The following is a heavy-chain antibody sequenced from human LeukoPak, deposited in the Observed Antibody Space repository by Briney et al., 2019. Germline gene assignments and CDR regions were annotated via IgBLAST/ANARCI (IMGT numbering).Heavy chain of an antibody. V-gene: IGHV3-33*06. CDR1: GFTFSSYG. CDR3: AKDRGGIAARLPDY. Sequence: GGSLRLSCAASGFTFSSYGMHWVRQAPGKGLEWVAVIWYDGSNKYYADSVKGRFTISRDNSKNTLYLQMNSLRAEDTAVYYCAKDRGGIAARLPDYWGQGTLVTVSS. J-gene: IGHJ4*02. D-gene: IGHD6-6*01. CDR2: IWYDGSNK.